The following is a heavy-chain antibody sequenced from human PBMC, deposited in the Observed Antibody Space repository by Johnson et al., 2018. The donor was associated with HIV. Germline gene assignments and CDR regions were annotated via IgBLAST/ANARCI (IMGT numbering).Heavy chain of an antibody. D-gene: IGHD6-19*01. V-gene: IGHV3-30*04. Sequence: QVQLVESGGGVMQPGKSLRLSCEASGFTFRSYAMQWVRQAPGKGLEWVAVITYDGRNKYYADSVKGRFIIFRDNSKNLTNLQMNGLSDEDTADYYCVRDQGSGWPTNAFDIWGRGTRVTVSS. J-gene: IGHJ3*02. CDR1: GFTFRSYA. CDR3: VRDQGSGWPTNAFDI. CDR2: ITYDGRNK.